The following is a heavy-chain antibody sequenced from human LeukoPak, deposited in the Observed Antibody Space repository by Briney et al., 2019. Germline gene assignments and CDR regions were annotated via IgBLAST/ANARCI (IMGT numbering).Heavy chain of an antibody. CDR3: ARELIAVAGTHYYYYGMDV. Sequence: GSLRLSCAASGFTFSSYDMHWVRQATGKGLEWVSAIGTAGDTYYPGSVKGRFTISRENAKNSLYLQMNSLRAGDTAVYYCARELIAVAGTHYYYYGMDVWGQGTTVTVSS. V-gene: IGHV3-13*01. J-gene: IGHJ6*02. CDR1: GFTFSSYD. CDR2: IGTAGDT. D-gene: IGHD6-19*01.